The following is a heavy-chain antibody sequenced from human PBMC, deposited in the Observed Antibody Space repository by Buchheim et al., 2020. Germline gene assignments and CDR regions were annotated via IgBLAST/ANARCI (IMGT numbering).Heavy chain of an antibody. CDR3: AGAASSGRRFDY. CDR2: INPSAGST. CDR1: GYTFTSYY. J-gene: IGHJ4*02. D-gene: IGHD1-26*01. V-gene: IGHV1-46*01. Sequence: QVQLVQSGAEVKEPGASVKVSCKASGYTFTSYYMHWVRQAPGQGLEWMGVINPSAGSTTYAQKFQGRLTMTRDTSTTTVYMEVGSLRVEDTAVYFCAGAASSGRRFDYWGQGT.